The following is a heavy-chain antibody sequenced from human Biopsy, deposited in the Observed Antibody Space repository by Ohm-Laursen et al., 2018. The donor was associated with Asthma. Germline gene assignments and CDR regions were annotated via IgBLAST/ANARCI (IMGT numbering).Heavy chain of an antibody. D-gene: IGHD6-13*01. CDR1: GFTFDDYA. V-gene: IGHV3-9*01. J-gene: IGHJ4*02. Sequence: SLRLSCAASGFTFDDYAMHWVRQAPGKGLEWVSGVSWNSGSIDYADSVKGRFTISRDNAKNSLYLQMNSLRGADTASYYCVKDIRLQLWGFDSWGQGTLVTVSS. CDR2: VSWNSGSI. CDR3: VKDIRLQLWGFDS.